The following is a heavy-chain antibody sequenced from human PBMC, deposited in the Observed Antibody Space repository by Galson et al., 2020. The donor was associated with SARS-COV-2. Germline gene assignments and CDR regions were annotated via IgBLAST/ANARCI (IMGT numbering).Heavy chain of an antibody. V-gene: IGHV3-30*04. CDR1: GFTFSSYA. CDR2: ISYDGSNK. J-gene: IGHJ6*02. CDR3: ARSYRGTYYYGMDV. D-gene: IGHD3-16*01. Sequence: GGSLRLSCAASGFTFSSYAMHWVRQAPGKGLEWVAVISYDGSNKYYADSVKGRFTISRDNSKNTLYLQMNSLRAEDTAVYYCARSYRGTYYYGMDVWGQGTTGTVSS.